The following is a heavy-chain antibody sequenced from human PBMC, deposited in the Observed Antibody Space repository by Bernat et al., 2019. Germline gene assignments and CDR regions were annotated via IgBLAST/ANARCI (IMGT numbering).Heavy chain of an antibody. J-gene: IGHJ4*02. D-gene: IGHD3-22*01. CDR1: GGSISSSNW. CDR2: IYYSGST. Sequence: QVQLQESGPGLVKPSGTLSLTCAVSGGSISSSNWWSWVRQPPGKGLEWIGSIYYSGSTYYNPSLKSRVTISVDTSKNQFSLKLSSVTAADTAVYYCARHHHSGYDSSGYDVWFVPDYWGQGTLVTVSS. CDR3: ARHHHSGYDSSGYDVWFVPDY. V-gene: IGHV4-4*02.